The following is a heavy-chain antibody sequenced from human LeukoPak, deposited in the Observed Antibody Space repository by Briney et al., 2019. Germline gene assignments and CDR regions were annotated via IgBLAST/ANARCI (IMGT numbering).Heavy chain of an antibody. V-gene: IGHV4-34*01. Sequence: SETLSLTCAVYGGSFSGYYWSWIRQPPGKGLEWIGEINHSGSTNYNPSLKSRVTISVDTSKSQFSLKLSSVTAADTAVYYCARFGYCGGDCYSRRDAFDIWGQGTMVTVSS. J-gene: IGHJ3*02. CDR1: GGSFSGYY. CDR3: ARFGYCGGDCYSRRDAFDI. CDR2: INHSGST. D-gene: IGHD2-21*02.